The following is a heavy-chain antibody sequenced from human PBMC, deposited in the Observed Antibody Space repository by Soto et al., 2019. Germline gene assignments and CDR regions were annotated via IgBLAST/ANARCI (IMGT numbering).Heavy chain of an antibody. V-gene: IGHV3-11*06. CDR1: GFTFSDYF. Sequence: GGSLRLSCAASGFTFSDYFMSWIRQAPGKGLEWVSFISGSSDNIKYADSVKGRFTISRDNAKNSLYLQMNSLRAEDTAVYYCVRDSARIVVVPRADGDNWFDPWGPGTLVTVSS. CDR2: ISGSSDNI. CDR3: VRDSARIVVVPRADGDNWFDP. J-gene: IGHJ5*02. D-gene: IGHD2-2*01.